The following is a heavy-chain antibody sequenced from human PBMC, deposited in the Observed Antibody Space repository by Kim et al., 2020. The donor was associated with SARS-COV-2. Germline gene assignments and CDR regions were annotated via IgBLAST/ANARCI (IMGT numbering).Heavy chain of an antibody. J-gene: IGHJ4*02. CDR3: AREGSSGYSYFDY. D-gene: IGHD3-22*01. Sequence: YADSVKGRLTISRDNAKNAVYLQMNSVRAEDTAVYYCAREGSSGYSYFDYWGQGTLVTVSS. V-gene: IGHV3-21*01.